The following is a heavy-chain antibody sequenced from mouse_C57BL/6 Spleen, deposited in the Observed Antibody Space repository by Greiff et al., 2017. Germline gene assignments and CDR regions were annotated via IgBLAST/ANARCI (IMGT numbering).Heavy chain of an antibody. J-gene: IGHJ4*01. Sequence: EVKLVESGGDLVKPGGSLKLSCAASGFTFSSYGMSWVRQTPDKRLEWVATISSGGSYTYYPDSVKGRFTISRDNAKNTLYLQMSSLKSEDTAMYYCARQGELVKSSYYAMDYWGQGTSVTVSS. CDR1: GFTFSSYG. V-gene: IGHV5-6*01. D-gene: IGHD2-13*01. CDR3: ARQGELVKSSYYAMDY. CDR2: ISSGGSYT.